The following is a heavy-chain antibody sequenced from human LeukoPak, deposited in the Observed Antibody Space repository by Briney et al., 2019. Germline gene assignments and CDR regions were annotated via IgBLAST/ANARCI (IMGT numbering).Heavy chain of an antibody. D-gene: IGHD1-26*01. V-gene: IGHV3-30-3*01. Sequence: GGSLRLSCAASGFTFSSYAMHWVRQAPGKGLEWVAVISYDGSNKYYADSVKGRFTISRDNSKNTLYLQMNSLRAEDTAVYYCAKGCGSYPLYYGMDVWGQGTTVTVSS. CDR2: ISYDGSNK. J-gene: IGHJ6*02. CDR3: AKGCGSYPLYYGMDV. CDR1: GFTFSSYA.